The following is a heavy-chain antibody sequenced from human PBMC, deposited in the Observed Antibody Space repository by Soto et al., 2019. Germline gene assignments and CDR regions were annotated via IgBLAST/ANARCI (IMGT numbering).Heavy chain of an antibody. J-gene: IGHJ1*01. Sequence: QITLKESGPTLVKPTQTLTLTCTFSGFSLSTSGVGVGWIRQPPGKALEWLALIYWDDDKRYSPSLKSRLTITTDISKNLVVLTITTMDPVDTATYYCAHTQYYYVCSGYYSNAEYFHNWGQGALVTVSS. CDR2: IYWDDDK. CDR3: AHTQYYYVCSGYYSNAEYFHN. V-gene: IGHV2-5*02. CDR1: GFSLSTSGVG. D-gene: IGHD3-22*01.